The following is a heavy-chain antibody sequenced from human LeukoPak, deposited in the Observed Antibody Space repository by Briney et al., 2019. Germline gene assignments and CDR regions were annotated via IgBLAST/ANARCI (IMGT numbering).Heavy chain of an antibody. CDR2: IWYDGSNK. V-gene: IGHV3-33*01. CDR1: GFTFSSYG. CDR3: ARAVGQWYFDP. J-gene: IGHJ2*01. Sequence: GGSLRLSCAASGFTFSSYGMHWVRQAPGKGLEWVAVIWYDGSNKYYADSVKGRFTISRDNSKNTLYLQMNSLRAEDTAVYYCARAVGQWYFDPWGRGTLVTVSS.